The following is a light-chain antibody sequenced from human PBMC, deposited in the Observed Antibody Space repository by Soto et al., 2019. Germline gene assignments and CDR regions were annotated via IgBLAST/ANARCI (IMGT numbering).Light chain of an antibody. Sequence: EIVLTQSPDTLPLSPGERATLSCRASQSVSSSFLAWYHQKPGQAPRLLIYLASSRATGIPDRFTGSGSGTDFTLTISRLEPEDFEVYYCQQYESSPLTFGGGTKVEIK. CDR3: QQYESSPLT. CDR1: QSVSSSF. CDR2: LAS. J-gene: IGKJ4*01. V-gene: IGKV3-20*01.